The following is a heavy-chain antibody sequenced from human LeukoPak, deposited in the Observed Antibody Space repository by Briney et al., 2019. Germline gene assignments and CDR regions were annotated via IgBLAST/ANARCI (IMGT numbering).Heavy chain of an antibody. D-gene: IGHD1-1*01. Sequence: SVKVSCKASGGTFSSYAISWVRQAPGQGLEWMGGIIPIFGTANYAQKFQGRVTITADESTSTAYMELSSLRSEDTAVYYCARDLQFGTTGRGWFDPWGQGTLVTVPS. CDR1: GGTFSSYA. J-gene: IGHJ5*02. V-gene: IGHV1-69*01. CDR3: ARDLQFGTTGRGWFDP. CDR2: IIPIFGTA.